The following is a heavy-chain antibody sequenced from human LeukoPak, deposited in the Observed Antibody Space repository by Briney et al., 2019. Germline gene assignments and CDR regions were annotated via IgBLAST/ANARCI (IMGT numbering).Heavy chain of an antibody. J-gene: IGHJ6*03. CDR1: GYTFTGYY. V-gene: IGHV1-8*03. CDR2: MNPNSGNT. Sequence: GASVKVSCKASGYTFTGYYMHWVRQAPGQGLEWMGWMNPNSGNTGYAQKFQGRVTITRNTSISTAYMELSSLRSEDTAVYYCAREGPDGSGSYYTNFYYMDVWGKGTTVTVSS. CDR3: AREGPDGSGSYYTNFYYMDV. D-gene: IGHD3-10*01.